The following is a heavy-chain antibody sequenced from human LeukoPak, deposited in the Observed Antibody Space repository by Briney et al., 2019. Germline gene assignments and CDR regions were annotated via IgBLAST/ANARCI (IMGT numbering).Heavy chain of an antibody. CDR3: AKSLDYDGGVLWALPQY. CDR1: GFTFTSYA. J-gene: IGHJ4*02. V-gene: IGHV3-23*01. Sequence: PGGSLRLSCAASGFTFTSYAMSWVRQPPGKGREWVSVIRGSGTVTYFADSVKGRFTVSRDNSKNTLYLQMSSLRAEDTAIYYCAKSLDYDGGVLWALPQYWGQGTLVTVSS. D-gene: IGHD3-22*01. CDR2: IRGSGTVT.